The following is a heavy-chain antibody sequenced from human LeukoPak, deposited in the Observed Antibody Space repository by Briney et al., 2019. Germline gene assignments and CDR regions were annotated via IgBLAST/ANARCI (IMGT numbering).Heavy chain of an antibody. Sequence: GASVKVSCKASGYTFTGYYMHWVRQAPGQGLAWMGWINPNSGGTNYAQKFQGRVTMTRDTSISTAYMELSRLRSDDTAVYYCARDLPPVYCSSTSCLLGGYYYYGMDVWGQGTTVTVSS. CDR3: ARDLPPVYCSSTSCLLGGYYYYGMDV. J-gene: IGHJ6*02. D-gene: IGHD2-2*01. CDR1: GYTFTGYY. V-gene: IGHV1-2*02. CDR2: INPNSGGT.